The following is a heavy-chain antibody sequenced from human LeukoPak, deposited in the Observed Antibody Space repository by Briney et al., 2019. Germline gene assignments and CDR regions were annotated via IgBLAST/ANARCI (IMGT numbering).Heavy chain of an antibody. CDR3: ARGERGRSWWQNLYW. J-gene: IGHJ4*02. CDR2: ISDNGDDT. V-gene: IGHV3-23*01. Sequence: GGSLRLSCAASGFTFSIHAMTWVRQAPGRGLEWVSVISDNGDDTHYADSVEGRFTISRDNSENTLFLQMNSLTAEDTALYYCARGERGRSWWQNLYWWGRGTLVTVSP. CDR1: GFTFSIHA. D-gene: IGHD2-8*02.